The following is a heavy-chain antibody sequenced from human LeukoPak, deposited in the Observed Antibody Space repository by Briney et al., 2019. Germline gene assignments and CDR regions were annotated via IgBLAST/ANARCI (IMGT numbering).Heavy chain of an antibody. J-gene: IGHJ4*02. D-gene: IGHD1-26*01. CDR3: ARDGGIVGAAYFDY. Sequence: ASVKVSCKASGYTFTGYYMHWVRQAPGQGLEWMGWINPNSGGTNYAQKFQGRVTMTRDTSISTAYMELSRLRSDETAVYYCARDGGIVGAAYFDYWGQGTLVTVSS. V-gene: IGHV1-2*02. CDR1: GYTFTGYY. CDR2: INPNSGGT.